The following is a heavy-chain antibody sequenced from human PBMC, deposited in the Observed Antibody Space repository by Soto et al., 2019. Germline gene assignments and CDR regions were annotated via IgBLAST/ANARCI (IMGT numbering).Heavy chain of an antibody. D-gene: IGHD3-16*01. V-gene: IGHV6-1*01. CDR2: AYYRTYWYN. J-gene: IGHJ5*02. Sequence: SQSLSLTCVISVDSVSRNSVAWSWTRQSLSRGLRRLGRAYYRTYWYNEYAGSVRCAITTRRVTSKRKFSLQLNSVTPEDTGVYYCAREGGRITFGGVWNWFDPWGKGTLVTVSS. CDR3: AREGGRITFGGVWNWFDP. CDR1: VDSVSRNSVA.